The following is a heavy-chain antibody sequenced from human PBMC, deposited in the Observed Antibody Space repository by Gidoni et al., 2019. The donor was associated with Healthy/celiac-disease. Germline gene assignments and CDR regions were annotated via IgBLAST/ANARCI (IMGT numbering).Heavy chain of an antibody. Sequence: QVQLQQWGAGLLKPSETLSLTCAGYGGSFSGYYWSWIRQPPGKGLEWIGEIKHSGSPNYNPSLKSRVTISVDTSKNQFSLKLSSVTAADTAVYYCARGLGKVLHYWGQGTLVTVSS. CDR2: IKHSGSP. J-gene: IGHJ4*02. CDR1: GGSFSGYY. CDR3: ARGLGKVLHY. V-gene: IGHV4-34*01.